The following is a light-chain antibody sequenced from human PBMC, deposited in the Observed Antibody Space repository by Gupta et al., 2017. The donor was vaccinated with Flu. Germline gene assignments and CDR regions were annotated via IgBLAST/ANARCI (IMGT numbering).Light chain of an antibody. V-gene: IGKV3-20*01. CDR3: QQYGSSLYT. Sequence: DRATPSCRASQSVSSSYLAWYQQKPGQAPRLLIYGASSRATGIPDRFNGSGSGTDFTLTISRLEPEDFAVYYCQQYGSSLYTFGQGTKLEIK. CDR1: QSVSSSY. J-gene: IGKJ2*01. CDR2: GAS.